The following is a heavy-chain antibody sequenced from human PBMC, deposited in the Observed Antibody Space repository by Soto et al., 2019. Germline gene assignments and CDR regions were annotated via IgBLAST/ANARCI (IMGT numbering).Heavy chain of an antibody. CDR3: ARGWRFDP. CDR2: INHSGTT. CDR1: GGSFSGYQ. D-gene: IGHD1-1*01. J-gene: IGHJ5*02. V-gene: IGHV4-34*01. Sequence: GTLTLTCGVYGGSFSGYQRNWIRQSTGQGLEWMGEINHSGTTKYNPSLESRINLSVDTSKKQFSLKMFSVTAADTAIYYCARGWRFDPWGQGTQVTVSS.